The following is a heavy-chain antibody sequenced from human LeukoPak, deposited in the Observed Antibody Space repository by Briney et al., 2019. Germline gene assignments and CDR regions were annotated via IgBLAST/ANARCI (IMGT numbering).Heavy chain of an antibody. CDR1: GYTFTSYA. Sequence: ASVKVSCKASGYTFTSYAMHWVRQAPGQRLEWMGWINAGNGNTKYSQKFQGRVTITRDTSASTAYMELSSLRSEDTAVYYCARDEGTYYYYGMDVWGQGTTVTVSS. D-gene: IGHD3-10*01. CDR2: INAGNGNT. CDR3: ARDEGTYYYYGMDV. J-gene: IGHJ6*02. V-gene: IGHV1-3*01.